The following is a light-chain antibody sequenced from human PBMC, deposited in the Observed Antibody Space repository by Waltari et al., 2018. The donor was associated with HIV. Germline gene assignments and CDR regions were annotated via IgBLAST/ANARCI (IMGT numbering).Light chain of an antibody. CDR2: EVT. CDR3: SSYANKNGFYVV. CDR1: NSDIGGYNY. J-gene: IGLJ2*01. Sequence: QSALTQPPSASGSPGQSVTISCTGTNSDIGGYNYVSWYQQHPGKAPKLVISEVTKRPSGVPGRFSGSKSGTTASLTVSGLQAEDEAEYYCSSYANKNGFYVVFGGGTRLTVL. V-gene: IGLV2-8*01.